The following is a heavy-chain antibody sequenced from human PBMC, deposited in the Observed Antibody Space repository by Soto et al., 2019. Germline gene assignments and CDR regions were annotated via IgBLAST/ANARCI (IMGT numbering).Heavy chain of an antibody. Sequence: EVQLLESGGGLVRPGGSLRLSCAASGFTFSSYAMSWVRQAPGKGLEWVSAISGSGGSTYYADSVKGRFTISRDNSKNTLYLQMNSLRAEDTAVYYCAKDEGYGDSRFDYWGQGTLVTVSS. CDR1: GFTFSSYA. D-gene: IGHD4-17*01. J-gene: IGHJ4*02. V-gene: IGHV3-23*01. CDR3: AKDEGYGDSRFDY. CDR2: ISGSGGST.